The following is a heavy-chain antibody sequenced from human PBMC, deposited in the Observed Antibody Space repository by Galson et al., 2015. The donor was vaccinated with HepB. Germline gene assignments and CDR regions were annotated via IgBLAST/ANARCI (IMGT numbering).Heavy chain of an antibody. D-gene: IGHD3-3*01. J-gene: IGHJ6*02. Sequence: SVKVSCKASGYTFTSYGISWVRQAPGQGLEWMGWISAYNGNTNYAQKLQGRVTMTTDTSTSTAYMELRSLRSDDTAVYYCARQVPLPLTLNSYYDFWSGYYGRDYYYSMDVWGQGTTVTVSS. V-gene: IGHV1-18*04. CDR3: ARQVPLPLTLNSYYDFWSGYYGRDYYYSMDV. CDR1: GYTFTSYG. CDR2: ISAYNGNT.